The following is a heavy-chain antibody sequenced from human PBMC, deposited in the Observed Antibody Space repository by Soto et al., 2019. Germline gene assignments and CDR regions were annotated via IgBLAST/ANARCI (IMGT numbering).Heavy chain of an antibody. CDR3: AREDIVVVVAATLAYYYGMDV. D-gene: IGHD2-15*01. V-gene: IGHV1-69*06. Sequence: GASVKVSCKASGGTFSSYAISWVRQAPGQGREWMGGIIPIFGTANYAQKFQGRVTITADKSTSTAYMELSSLRSEDTAVYYCAREDIVVVVAATLAYYYGMDVWGQGTTVTVSS. CDR2: IIPIFGTA. J-gene: IGHJ6*02. CDR1: GGTFSSYA.